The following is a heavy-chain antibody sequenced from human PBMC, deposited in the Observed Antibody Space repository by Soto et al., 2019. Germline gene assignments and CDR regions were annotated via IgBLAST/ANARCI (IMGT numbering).Heavy chain of an antibody. Sequence: SETLSLTCTVSGGSISSGGYYWSWIRQHPGKGLEWIGYIYYSGSTYYNPSLKSRVTISVDTSKNQFSLKLSSVTAADTAVYYCARGRHTLWFGELSAPSYFDYWGQGTLVTVSS. CDR1: GGSISSGGYY. V-gene: IGHV4-31*03. CDR2: IYYSGST. D-gene: IGHD3-10*01. J-gene: IGHJ4*02. CDR3: ARGRHTLWFGELSAPSYFDY.